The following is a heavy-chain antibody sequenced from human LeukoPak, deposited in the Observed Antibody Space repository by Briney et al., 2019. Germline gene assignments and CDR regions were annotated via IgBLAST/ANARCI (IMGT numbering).Heavy chain of an antibody. D-gene: IGHD2/OR15-2a*01. CDR3: AREANTAFDY. V-gene: IGHV3-74*01. Sequence: GGSLRLSCVASGFTFGSYWMHWVRQAPGKGLVWVSCINYDGTSTTYADSVKGRFTVSRDNGKKTVSLQINSLRPDDTAVYYCAREANTAFDYWGQGTLVTVSS. CDR2: INYDGTST. CDR1: GFTFGSYW. J-gene: IGHJ4*02.